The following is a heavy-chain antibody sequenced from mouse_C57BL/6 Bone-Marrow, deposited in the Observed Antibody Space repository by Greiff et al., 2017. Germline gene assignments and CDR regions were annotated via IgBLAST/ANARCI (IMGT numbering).Heavy chain of an antibody. CDR2: INPNNGGT. J-gene: IGHJ4*01. V-gene: IGHV1-26*01. Sequence: EVQLQQSGPELVKPGASVKISCKASGYTFTDYYMNWVKQSHGKSLEWIGYINPNNGGTSYNQKFKGKATLTVDKSSSTAYMELRRLTSEDSAIYSCARVHGSSYYYAMDYWGQGTSGTVSS. CDR3: ARVHGSSYYYAMDY. CDR1: GYTFTDYY. D-gene: IGHD1-1*01.